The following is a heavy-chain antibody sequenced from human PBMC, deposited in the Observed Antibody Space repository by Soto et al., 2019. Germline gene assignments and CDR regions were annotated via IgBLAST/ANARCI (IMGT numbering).Heavy chain of an antibody. CDR3: AKEMYPRTVLDSSSPWGDY. J-gene: IGHJ4*02. CDR1: GITFTTYG. V-gene: IGHV3-30*18. CDR2: VSYDGSHK. D-gene: IGHD6-6*01. Sequence: PGGSLRLFCAASGITFTTYGMHWVRQTPGKGLEWVAVVSYDGSHKYYADSVKGRFTISRDDSKNTLYLQMNSLRVEDTAVYYCAKEMYPRTVLDSSSPWGDYWGQGTLVTVSS.